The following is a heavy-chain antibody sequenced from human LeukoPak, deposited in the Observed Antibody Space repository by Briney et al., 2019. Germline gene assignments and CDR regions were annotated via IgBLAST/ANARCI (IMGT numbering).Heavy chain of an antibody. J-gene: IGHJ5*02. D-gene: IGHD2-2*01. V-gene: IGHV4-4*07. CDR1: GGSISSYY. Sequence: SETLSLTCTVSGGSISSYYWSWIRQPAGKGLEWIGRMQISGITNYNPSLQSRVTMSLDTSKNQFSLKLSSVTAADTAVYYCARDLVVAPYNWFDPWGQGTLVTVPS. CDR3: ARDLVVAPYNWFDP. CDR2: MQISGIT.